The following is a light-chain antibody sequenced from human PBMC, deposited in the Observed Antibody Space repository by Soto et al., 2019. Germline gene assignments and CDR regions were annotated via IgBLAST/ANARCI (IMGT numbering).Light chain of an antibody. CDR2: CAS. V-gene: IGKV4-1*01. CDR1: QSVVYSCNNKNY. Sequence: DSVMTQSPDSLAVSLGETATINCKSRQSVVYSCNNKNYWAWSQQTAGQPPKLLIYCASTRESGVPDRFSGSGSGTEFTLTITSPQAEDVAVYYCQQYYNTQNTFGQGTKLEIK. J-gene: IGKJ2*01. CDR3: QQYYNTQNT.